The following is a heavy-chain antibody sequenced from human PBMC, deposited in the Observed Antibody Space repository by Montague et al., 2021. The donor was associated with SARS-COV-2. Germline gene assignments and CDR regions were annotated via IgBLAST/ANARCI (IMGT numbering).Heavy chain of an antibody. V-gene: IGHV4-59*01. CDR2: IYDSGAA. Sequence: SETLSLTCTVSGGSITGYYWIWLRRSPGKGLEWIAYIYDSGAANYNPSLGSRVTISTDTSKNQLSLKVNSVTAADTAVYYCVRDHPYGGARGAYEIWGQGKVVTVSS. CDR3: VRDHPYGGARGAYEI. CDR1: GGSITGYY. J-gene: IGHJ3*02. D-gene: IGHD4-23*01.